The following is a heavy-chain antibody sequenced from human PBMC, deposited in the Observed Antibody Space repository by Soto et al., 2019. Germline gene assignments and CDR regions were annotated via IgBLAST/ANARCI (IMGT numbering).Heavy chain of an antibody. CDR3: ARNHGDYVDY. CDR2: IYYSGST. V-gene: IGHV4-59*08. Sequence: TWNVSAGTTSTDDRSWIRQPPGKGLECIGYIYYSGSTNYNPSLKSRVTISVDTSKNQFSLTLSSVTAADTAVYYCARNHGDYVDYWGQGTLVTVS. D-gene: IGHD4-17*01. J-gene: IGHJ4*02. CDR1: AGTTSTDD.